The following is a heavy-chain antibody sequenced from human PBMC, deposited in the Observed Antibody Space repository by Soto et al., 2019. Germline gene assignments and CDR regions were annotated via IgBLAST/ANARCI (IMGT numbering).Heavy chain of an antibody. CDR3: ARGETTSPDYFDY. D-gene: IGHD4-17*01. V-gene: IGHV4-59*01. CDR2: IYYSGST. Sequence: SETLSLTCTVSGGSISSYYWSWIRQPPGKGLEWIGYIYYSGSTDYNPSLRSRVTISVDTSKNQFSLKLSSVTAVDTAVYYCARGETTSPDYFDYWGQGTLVTVSS. J-gene: IGHJ4*02. CDR1: GGSISSYY.